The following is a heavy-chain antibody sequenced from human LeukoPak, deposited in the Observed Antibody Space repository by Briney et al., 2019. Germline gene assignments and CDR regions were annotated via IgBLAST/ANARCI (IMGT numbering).Heavy chain of an antibody. CDR2: IYYSGST. D-gene: IGHD3-3*01. V-gene: IGHV4-39*01. CDR3: AAITIFGVVIIKDAFDI. CDR1: GGSISSSSYY. Sequence: SETLSLTCTVSGGSISSSSYYWGWIRQPPGKGLEWIGSIYYSGSTYYNPSLKSRVTISVDTSKNQFSLKLSSVTAADTAVYYCAAITIFGVVIIKDAFDIWGQGTMVTVSS. J-gene: IGHJ3*02.